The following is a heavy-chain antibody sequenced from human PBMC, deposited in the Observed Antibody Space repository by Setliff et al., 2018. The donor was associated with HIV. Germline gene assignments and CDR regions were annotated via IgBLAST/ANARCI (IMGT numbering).Heavy chain of an antibody. CDR1: GYSFTSYW. CDR2: LYPGDSDT. J-gene: IGHJ5*02. CDR3: ARAPNAPYYSNFWYADH. D-gene: IGHD3-22*01. Sequence: PGESLKISCEASGYSFTSYWIGWVRQLPGKGLEWMAILYPGDSDTRYSPSFQSQVTVSADKSIGTAYLQWNSLKTSDTALYFCARAPNAPYYSNFWYADHWGQGTRVTVSS. V-gene: IGHV5-51*01.